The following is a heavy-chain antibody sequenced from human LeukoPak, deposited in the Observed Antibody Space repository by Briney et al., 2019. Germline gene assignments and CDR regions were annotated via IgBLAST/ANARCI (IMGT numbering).Heavy chain of an antibody. D-gene: IGHD6-19*01. CDR2: IYYSGST. J-gene: IGHJ4*02. CDR1: GGSISSNY. V-gene: IGHV4-59*08. Sequence: SETLSLTCTVSGGSISSNYWSWIRQPPGEGLEWIGYIYYSGSTNYNPSLKSRVTISVDTSNNQFSLILNSLTAADTAVYYCARHSSAWYGRLFDSWGQGTLVTVSS. CDR3: ARHSSAWYGRLFDS.